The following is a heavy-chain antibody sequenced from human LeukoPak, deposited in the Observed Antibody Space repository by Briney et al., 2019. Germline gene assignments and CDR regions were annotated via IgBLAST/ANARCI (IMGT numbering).Heavy chain of an antibody. D-gene: IGHD6-6*01. CDR3: ATTSSIAAPGYIDY. CDR2: IKQDGSEK. V-gene: IGHV3-7*01. J-gene: IGHJ4*02. Sequence: GGSLRLSCAASGFTFSSYWMSWVRQAPGKGLEWVANIKQDGSEKYYVDSVKGRFTISRDNAKNSLYLQMNSLRAEDTAVYYCATTSSIAAPGYIDYWGQGTLVTVSS. CDR1: GFTFSSYW.